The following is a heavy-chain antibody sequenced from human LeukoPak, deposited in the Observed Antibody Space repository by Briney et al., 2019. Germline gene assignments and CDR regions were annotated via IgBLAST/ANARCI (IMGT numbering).Heavy chain of an antibody. J-gene: IGHJ4*02. D-gene: IGHD5-18*01. CDR1: GYTFTSYG. CDR2: IIPIFGTA. Sequence: ASVKVSCMAPGYTFTSYGISWVRQAPGQGLEWMGGIIPIFGTANYAQKFQGRVTITADESTSTAYMELSSLRSEDTAVYYCAADTSYGYDYWGQGTLVTVSS. V-gene: IGHV1-69*13. CDR3: AADTSYGYDY.